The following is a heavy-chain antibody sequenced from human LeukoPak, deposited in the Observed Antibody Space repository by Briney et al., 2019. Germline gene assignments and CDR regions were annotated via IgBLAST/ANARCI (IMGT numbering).Heavy chain of an antibody. CDR1: GFSFRSYG. D-gene: IGHD6-13*01. J-gene: IGHJ6*02. CDR3: ARGGILYGMDV. V-gene: IGHV3-30*03. Sequence: GGSLRLSCAASGFSFRSYGMHWVRQAPGKGLEWVAVISYEGSNEYYADSVKGRFTISRDNSKNTLYLQMNSLRAEDTAAYYCARGGILYGMDVWGQGTTITVSS. CDR2: ISYEGSNE.